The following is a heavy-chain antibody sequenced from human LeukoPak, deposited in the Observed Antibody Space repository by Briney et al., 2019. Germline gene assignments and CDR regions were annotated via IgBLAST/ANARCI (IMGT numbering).Heavy chain of an antibody. Sequence: ASVTVSCKASGYTFTNSYIHWVRQAPGQVLEWMGLINPDGGNTNYAQNFQGRVTLTRDTSTSTVYMELSSLRSEDTAIYYCARIRDGYNDAYDIWGQGTVVTVPS. D-gene: IGHD5-24*01. CDR1: GYTFTNSY. V-gene: IGHV1-46*01. CDR2: INPDGGNT. J-gene: IGHJ3*02. CDR3: ARIRDGYNDAYDI.